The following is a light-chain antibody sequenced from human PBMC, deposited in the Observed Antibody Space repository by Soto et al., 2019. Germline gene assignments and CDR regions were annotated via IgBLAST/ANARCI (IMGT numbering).Light chain of an antibody. CDR2: AAS. Sequence: DIRSTWSPTSVSASVLGTVTITCRASQSISSYLNWYQQKPGKAPKLLIYAASSLQSGVPSRFSGSGSGTDFTLTISSLQPEDFATYYCQQSYSTPITFGQGTRLDIK. CDR3: QQSYSTPIT. J-gene: IGKJ5*01. V-gene: IGKV1-39*01. CDR1: QSISSY.